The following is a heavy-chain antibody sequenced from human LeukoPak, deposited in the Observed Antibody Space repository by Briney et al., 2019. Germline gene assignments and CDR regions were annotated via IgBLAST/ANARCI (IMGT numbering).Heavy chain of an antibody. CDR2: ISYHGRDQ. CDR3: ARRDCSSGSCYNDY. Sequence: GGSLRLSCAASGFTFTTYWMMWVRQAPGKGLEWVAVISYHGRDQYYADSVKGRFTISRDNSKSTLSLQMNSLRAEDTAVYYCARRDCSSGSCYNDYWGQGTLVTVSS. CDR1: GFTFTTYW. J-gene: IGHJ4*02. D-gene: IGHD2-2*02. V-gene: IGHV3-30*03.